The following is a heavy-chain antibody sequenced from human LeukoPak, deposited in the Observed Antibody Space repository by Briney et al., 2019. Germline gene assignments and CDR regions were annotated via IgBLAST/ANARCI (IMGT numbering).Heavy chain of an antibody. Sequence: PGGSLRLSCAASGFTFSGYWMTWVRQAPGKGLEWVAKIKQDGSEKYYVDSVKGRVTISRDNAENSLYLQMDILRAGETAVYYCARVRYSSNWYYYFDCWGQGTLVTVSS. J-gene: IGHJ4*02. CDR3: ARVRYSSNWYYYFDC. D-gene: IGHD6-13*01. V-gene: IGHV3-7*05. CDR1: GFTFSGYW. CDR2: IKQDGSEK.